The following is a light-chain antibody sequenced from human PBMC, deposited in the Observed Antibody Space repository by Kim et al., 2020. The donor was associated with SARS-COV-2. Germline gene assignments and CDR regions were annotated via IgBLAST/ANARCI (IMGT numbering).Light chain of an antibody. Sequence: GQKVTITCSGSSSNIGSNTVNWSPQLPGTAPKLLIFSNDQRPSGVPDRFSGSKSGTSASLAISGLQSEDEADYYCAAWDDSLNGWVFGGGTQLTVL. CDR1: SSNIGSNT. CDR3: AAWDDSLNGWV. CDR2: SND. J-gene: IGLJ3*02. V-gene: IGLV1-44*01.